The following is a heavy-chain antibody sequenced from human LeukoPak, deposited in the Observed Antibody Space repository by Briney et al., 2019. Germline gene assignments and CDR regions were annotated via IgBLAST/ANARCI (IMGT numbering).Heavy chain of an antibody. J-gene: IGHJ4*02. CDR3: AKDIRSSSEGFDY. CDR2: INWNSRSI. V-gene: IGHV3-9*01. CDR1: GFIFDNYA. D-gene: IGHD6-6*01. Sequence: PGGSLRLSCAASGFIFDNYAMHWVRQAPGKGLEWVSGINWNSRSIGYADSVKGRFTISRDNAKNSLYLQMNSLRAEDTALYYCAKDIRSSSEGFDYWGQGILVTVSS.